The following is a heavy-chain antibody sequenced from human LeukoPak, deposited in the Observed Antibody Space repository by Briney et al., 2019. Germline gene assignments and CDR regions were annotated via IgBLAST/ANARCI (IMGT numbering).Heavy chain of an antibody. D-gene: IGHD6-19*01. CDR1: GYTLTELS. Sequence: GASVTVSCKVSGYTLTELSMHWVRQAPGKGLEWMGGFDPEDGETIYAQKFQGRVTMTEDTSTDTAYMELSSLRSEDTAVYYCAIGTVAGTGLQYWGQGTLVTVSS. CDR3: AIGTVAGTGLQY. V-gene: IGHV1-24*01. CDR2: FDPEDGET. J-gene: IGHJ4*02.